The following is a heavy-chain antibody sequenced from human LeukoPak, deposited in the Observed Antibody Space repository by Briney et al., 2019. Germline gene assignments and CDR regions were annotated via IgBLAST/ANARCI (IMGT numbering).Heavy chain of an antibody. CDR1: GFTFSNHW. Sequence: PGGSLTLTCLASGFTFSNHWRNWIRQAPGKGLVWISRISSDGRSTSYAPSVQGRFTVSRDNAKNTVSLQMNSLRADDTAVYYCAREESTTVAFYFDHWGQGTLVPVSS. CDR2: ISSDGRST. J-gene: IGHJ4*02. V-gene: IGHV3-74*03. D-gene: IGHD4-11*01. CDR3: AREESTTVAFYFDH.